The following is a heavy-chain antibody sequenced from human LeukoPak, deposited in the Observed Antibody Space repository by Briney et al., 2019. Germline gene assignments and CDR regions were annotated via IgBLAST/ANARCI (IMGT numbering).Heavy chain of an antibody. J-gene: IGHJ3*02. CDR3: AKDLRRGTAWGDAFDI. CDR2: ISSSSSYI. D-gene: IGHD7-27*01. Sequence: GGSLRLSCAASGFTFSSYSMNWVRQAPGKGLEWVSSISSSSSYIYYADSVKGRFTISRDNAKNTLYLQMNSLRAEDTAVYYCAKDLRRGTAWGDAFDIWGQGTMVTVSS. V-gene: IGHV3-21*04. CDR1: GFTFSSYS.